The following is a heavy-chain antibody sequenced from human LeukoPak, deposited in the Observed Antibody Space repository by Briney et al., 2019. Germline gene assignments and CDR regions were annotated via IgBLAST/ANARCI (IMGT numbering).Heavy chain of an antibody. CDR3: ARGIGYCSSTSCYFDY. CDR1: GCTISSYS. CDR2: ISSSSSYI. Sequence: GTLCLTCTASGCTISSYSMNWVRQPPGQGLEWVWSISSSSSYIYYADSVKGRFTISRDNAKNSLYLQMNSLRAEDTAVYYCARGIGYCSSTSCYFDYWGQGTLVTVSS. D-gene: IGHD2-2*01. V-gene: IGHV3-21*01. J-gene: IGHJ4*02.